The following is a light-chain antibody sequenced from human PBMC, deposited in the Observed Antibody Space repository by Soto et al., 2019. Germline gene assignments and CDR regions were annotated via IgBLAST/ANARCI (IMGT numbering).Light chain of an antibody. CDR1: SSNIGAGYD. CDR3: QSHDSSLNSWV. J-gene: IGLJ3*02. CDR2: GNT. Sequence: QSVLTQPPSMSGAPGQRVTISCTGSSSNIGAGYDVHWYQLLPGTAPKLLIYGNTNRPSGVPDRFSGSKSGTSASLAITGLRAEXEADYYCQSHDSSLNSWVFGGGTQLTVL. V-gene: IGLV1-40*01.